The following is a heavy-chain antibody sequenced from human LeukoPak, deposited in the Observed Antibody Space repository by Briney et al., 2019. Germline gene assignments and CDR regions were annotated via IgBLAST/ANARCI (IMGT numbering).Heavy chain of an antibody. CDR3: ARALVRGLVKGAWFDP. CDR2: MDPTTGGT. J-gene: IGHJ5*02. V-gene: IGHV1-2*02. D-gene: IGHD3-10*01. CDR1: GYTFPDSY. Sequence: GASVKVSFKASGYTFPDSYMHWVRQARGQGLEWMGWMDPTTGGTNYAQKFQGRVTMTRDTSINTGYMELTRLTLDDTAVYYCARALVRGLVKGAWFDPWGQGTLVTVSA.